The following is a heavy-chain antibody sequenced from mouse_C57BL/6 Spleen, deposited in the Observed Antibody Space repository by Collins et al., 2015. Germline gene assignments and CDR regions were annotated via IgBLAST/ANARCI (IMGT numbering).Heavy chain of an antibody. J-gene: IGHJ2*01. CDR1: GYTFTSYW. CDR3: VKENYFDY. CDR2: IHPNSGST. Sequence: QVQLKQSGAELVRPGASVKLSCKASGYTFTSYWMHWVKQRPGQGLEWIGMIHPNSGSTNYNEKFKSKATLTVDKSSSTAYMQLSSLTSEDSAVYYCVKENYFDYWGQGTTLTVSS. V-gene: IGHV1-64*01.